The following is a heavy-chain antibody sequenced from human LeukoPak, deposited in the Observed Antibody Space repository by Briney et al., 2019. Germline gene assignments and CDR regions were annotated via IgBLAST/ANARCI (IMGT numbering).Heavy chain of an antibody. J-gene: IGHJ6*02. D-gene: IGHD1-1*01. V-gene: IGHV3-30*18. CDR2: ISYDGSGK. CDR3: AKDWRWHEPIYGMNV. CDR1: GFTFSSYA. Sequence: GGSLRLSCAASGFTFSSYAMSWVRQAPGKGLEWVAAISYDGSGKYYTDSVKGRFTISRDNSKNTLYLQMSSLRTEDTAVYYCAKDWRWHEPIYGMNVWGQGTTVTVSS.